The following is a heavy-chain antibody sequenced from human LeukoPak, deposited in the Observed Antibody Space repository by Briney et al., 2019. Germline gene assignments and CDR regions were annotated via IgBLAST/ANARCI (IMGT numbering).Heavy chain of an antibody. CDR2: IYPDGRA. V-gene: IGHV3-53*01. Sequence: GGSLGLSCVASGFIVSDNYMSWIRQAPGKEPQWVSIIYPDGRAFYADSVKGRFTISRDNSRNTLYLQMNSLRADDTALYYCARGRLPNGADNWGQGTLVTVSS. CDR3: ARGRLPNGADN. J-gene: IGHJ4*02. D-gene: IGHD2-21*02. CDR1: GFIVSDNY.